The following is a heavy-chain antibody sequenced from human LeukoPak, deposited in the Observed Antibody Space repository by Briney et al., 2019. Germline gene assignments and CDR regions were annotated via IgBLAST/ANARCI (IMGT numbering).Heavy chain of an antibody. Sequence: GGSLRLSCAASGFTFDNYAMHWVRQAPGKGLEWVSGIGWNSGSIGYADSVKGRFTISRDNAKNSLYLQMNSLRPEDMALYYCAKGNGFWSGSIASHDAFDIWGQGTVVTVSS. CDR2: IGWNSGSI. D-gene: IGHD3-3*01. J-gene: IGHJ3*02. V-gene: IGHV3-9*03. CDR3: AKGNGFWSGSIASHDAFDI. CDR1: GFTFDNYA.